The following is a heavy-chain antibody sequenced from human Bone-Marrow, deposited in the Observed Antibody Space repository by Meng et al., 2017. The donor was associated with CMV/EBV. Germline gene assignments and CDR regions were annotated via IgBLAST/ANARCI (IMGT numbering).Heavy chain of an antibody. CDR2: ISSSGSTI. D-gene: IGHD3-3*01. CDR3: ARALRFFEWSPPWYYYYGMDV. J-gene: IGHJ6*02. Sequence: GESLKISCAASGFNFSDYYMSWIRQAPGKGLEWVSYISSSGSTIYYADSVKGRFTISRDKYKNTLYVQMNSLRPEDTAVYYCARALRFFEWSPPWYYYYGMDVWGQGTTVTVSS. CDR1: GFNFSDYY. V-gene: IGHV3-11*04.